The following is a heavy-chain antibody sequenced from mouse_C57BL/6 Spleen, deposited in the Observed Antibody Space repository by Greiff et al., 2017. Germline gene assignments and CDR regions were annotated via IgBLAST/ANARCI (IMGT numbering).Heavy chain of an antibody. CDR2: ISYDGSN. V-gene: IGHV3-6*01. Sequence: EVHLVESGPGLVKPSQSLSLTCSVTGYSITSGYYWNWIRQFPGNKLEWMGYISYDGSNNYNPSLKNRISITRDTSKNQFFLKLNSVTTEDTATYYCARGRGRGYYAMDYWGQGTSVTVSS. D-gene: IGHD3-3*01. CDR1: GYSITSGYY. CDR3: ARGRGRGYYAMDY. J-gene: IGHJ4*01.